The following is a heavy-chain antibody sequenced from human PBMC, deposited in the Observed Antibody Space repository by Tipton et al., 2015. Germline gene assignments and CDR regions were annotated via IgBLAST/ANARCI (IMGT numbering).Heavy chain of an antibody. V-gene: IGHV4-59*01. CDR3: ARDLEHGMDV. Sequence: LRLSCTVSDGSISSYYWSWIRQPPGKGLEWIGYIYYSGSTNYNPSLKSRITISLNTSKNQFSLKMSSVTAADTAVYFCARDLEHGMDVWGQGTTVTVSS. CDR2: IYYSGST. J-gene: IGHJ6*02. CDR1: DGSISSYY.